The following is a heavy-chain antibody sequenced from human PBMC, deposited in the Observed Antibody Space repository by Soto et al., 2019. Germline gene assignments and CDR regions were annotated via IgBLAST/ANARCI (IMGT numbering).Heavy chain of an antibody. D-gene: IGHD3-10*01. CDR1: GYTFTGYF. J-gene: IGHJ3*01. CDR3: AREPMVRGVTSAFDL. Sequence: GASVKVSCKASGYTFTGYFIHWVRQAPGQGLEWMGWLNPNSGVTNYAQNFQDRVTMTRDTSISTAYMELGSLRSDDTAVYYCAREPMVRGVTSAFDLWGQGTMVTVSS. CDR2: LNPNSGVT. V-gene: IGHV1-2*02.